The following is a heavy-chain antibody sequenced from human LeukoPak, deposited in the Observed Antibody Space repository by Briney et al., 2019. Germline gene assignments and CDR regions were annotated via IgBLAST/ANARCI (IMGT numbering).Heavy chain of an antibody. CDR3: ARHASGYTYFDY. Sequence: SETLSLTCTVSGGSIRSYYWSWIRQPPGKGLEWIGYIFYTGSTNYNPSLKSRVTISVDTSKNQFSLKLSSVTAADTAMYYCARHASGYTYFDYWGHGTLVTVSS. CDR1: GGSIRSYY. CDR2: IFYTGST. J-gene: IGHJ4*01. D-gene: IGHD5-12*01. V-gene: IGHV4-59*08.